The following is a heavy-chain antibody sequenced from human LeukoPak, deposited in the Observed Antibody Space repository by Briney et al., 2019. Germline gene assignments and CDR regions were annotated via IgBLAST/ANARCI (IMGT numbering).Heavy chain of an antibody. CDR3: ARDQDSSGFFDH. CDR2: ISSSSSYI. V-gene: IGHV3-21*01. D-gene: IGHD6-19*01. Sequence: GGSLRLSCAASGFTFSSYSMNWVRQAPGKGLEWVSSISSSSSYIYYADSVKGRFTISRDNAKNSLYLQMNSLRAEDTAVYYCARDQDSSGFFDHWGQGTLVTVSS. J-gene: IGHJ4*02. CDR1: GFTFSSYS.